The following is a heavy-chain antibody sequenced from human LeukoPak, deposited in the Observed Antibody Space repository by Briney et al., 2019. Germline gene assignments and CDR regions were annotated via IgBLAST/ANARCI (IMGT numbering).Heavy chain of an antibody. Sequence: PSETLSLTCTVSGGSISSSSYYWGWIRQPPGKGLEWIGSIYYSGSTYYNPSLKSRVTISVDTSKNQFSLKLSSVTAADTAVYYCPITMVRGVIIYGDAFDIWGQGTMVTVSS. V-gene: IGHV4-39*01. J-gene: IGHJ3*02. CDR1: GGSISSSSYY. CDR2: IYYSGST. CDR3: PITMVRGVIIYGDAFDI. D-gene: IGHD3-10*01.